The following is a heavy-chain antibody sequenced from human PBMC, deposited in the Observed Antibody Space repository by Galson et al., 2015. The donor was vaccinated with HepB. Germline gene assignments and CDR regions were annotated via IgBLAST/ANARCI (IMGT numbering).Heavy chain of an antibody. CDR3: ARYSAGYGLDS. D-gene: IGHD5-12*01. CDR1: GFTFSKHG. V-gene: IGHV3-33*01. CDR2: IWYDGSKE. J-gene: IGHJ5*01. Sequence: SLRLSCAASGFTFSKHGMHWVRQAPGKGLEWVAVIWYDGSKEYYTDPVKGRSTISRDNSKNILHLQMNSLRSEDTAVYYCARYSAGYGLDSWGEGTLVTVST.